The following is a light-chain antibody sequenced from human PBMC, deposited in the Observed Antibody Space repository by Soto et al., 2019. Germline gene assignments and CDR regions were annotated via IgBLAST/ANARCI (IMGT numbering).Light chain of an antibody. CDR2: DVS. V-gene: IGLV2-14*01. J-gene: IGLJ1*01. Sequence: QSVLTQPASVSGSPGQSITISCTGTSSDIGDYNYVSWYQQRPGKAPKLMIYDVSNRPSGVSNRFSGSKAGSTASLTISGLQAEDEADYYCSSYASSSTIYVFRTGTKLTVL. CDR3: SSYASSSTIYV. CDR1: SSDIGDYNY.